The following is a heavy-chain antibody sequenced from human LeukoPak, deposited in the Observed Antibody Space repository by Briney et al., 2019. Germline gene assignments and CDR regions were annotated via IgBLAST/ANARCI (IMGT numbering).Heavy chain of an antibody. D-gene: IGHD2-21*02. CDR3: ARGAPYCGGDCYTH. V-gene: IGHV3-11*04. Sequence: GGSLRLSCAASGFTFSDYYMSWIRQAPGKGLEWVSYISSSGSTIYYADSVKGRFTISRDNAKNSLYLQMGSLRAEDMAVYYCARGAPYCGGDCYTHWGQGTLVTVSS. CDR1: GFTFSDYY. J-gene: IGHJ4*02. CDR2: ISSSGSTI.